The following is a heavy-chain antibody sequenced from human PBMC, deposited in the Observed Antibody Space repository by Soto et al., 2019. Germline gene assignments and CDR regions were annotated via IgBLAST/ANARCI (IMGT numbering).Heavy chain of an antibody. J-gene: IGHJ4*02. CDR1: GGSISSSNYY. D-gene: IGHD3-22*01. CDR2: IYYTGST. Sequence: PSETLSLTCTVSGGSISSSNYYWGWIRQPPGKGLEWIATIYYTGSTDYNPSLKSRVSTSVDTSKNQFSLKLISVTAADTAVYYCAKQGPYFDSSGYPDYWGQGTLVTVSS. V-gene: IGHV4-39*01. CDR3: AKQGPYFDSSGYPDY.